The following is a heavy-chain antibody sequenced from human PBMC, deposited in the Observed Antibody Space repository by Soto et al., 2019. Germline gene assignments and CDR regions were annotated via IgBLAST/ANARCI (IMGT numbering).Heavy chain of an antibody. CDR1: GGTFSSYA. Sequence: SVKVSCKASGGTFSSYAISWVRQAPGQGLEWMGGIIPIFGTANYAQKFQVRVTITADESTSTAYMELSRLRSEDTAVYYCASPKFRCWPQLDPWRQGTLVTVSS. CDR3: ASPKFRCWPQLDP. J-gene: IGHJ5*02. V-gene: IGHV1-69*13. CDR2: IIPIFGTA. D-gene: IGHD6-13*01.